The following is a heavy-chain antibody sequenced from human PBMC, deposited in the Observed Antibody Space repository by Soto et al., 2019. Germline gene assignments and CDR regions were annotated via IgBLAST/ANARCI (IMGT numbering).Heavy chain of an antibody. J-gene: IGHJ6*02. CDR3: ARTLAAAASYYYYGMDV. D-gene: IGHD6-13*01. V-gene: IGHV3-48*02. Sequence: EVQLVESGGGLVQPGGSLRLSCAASGFTFSSYTMNWVRQAPGKGLEWVSYITSSSSTIYYADSVKGRFTISRDNAKNSRFLQMNSLRDEDTAVYYCARTLAAAASYYYYGMDVWGQGTTVTVSS. CDR1: GFTFSSYT. CDR2: ITSSSSTI.